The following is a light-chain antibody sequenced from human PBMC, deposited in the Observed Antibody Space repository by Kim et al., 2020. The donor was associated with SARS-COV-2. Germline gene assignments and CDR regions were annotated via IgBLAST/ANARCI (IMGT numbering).Light chain of an antibody. CDR3: QSYDNSLGGYV. J-gene: IGLJ1*01. Sequence: QPVLTQPPSVFGAPGQRVTISCTGSSSNIGAGYDVHWYQQFPGTAPRLLIYGSTNRPSGVPDRFSGSKSDTSASLAITGLQAEDEADYFCQSYDNSLGGYVFATGTKVTVL. CDR2: GST. CDR1: SSNIGAGYD. V-gene: IGLV1-40*01.